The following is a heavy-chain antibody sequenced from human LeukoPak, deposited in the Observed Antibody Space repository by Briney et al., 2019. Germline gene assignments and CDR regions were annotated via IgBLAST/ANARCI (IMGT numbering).Heavy chain of an antibody. CDR1: GYTFTSYD. J-gene: IGHJ4*02. CDR3: VRGKYQLPQ. V-gene: IGHV1-8*01. CDR2: MNPNSGNT. D-gene: IGHD2-2*01. Sequence: ASVKVSCKASGYTFTSYDINWVRQATGQGLEWMGWMNPNSGNTGYAQKFQGRVTMTRNTSISTAYMELSSLRTNDTSMNYCVRGKYQLPQWGQGTLVSVSS.